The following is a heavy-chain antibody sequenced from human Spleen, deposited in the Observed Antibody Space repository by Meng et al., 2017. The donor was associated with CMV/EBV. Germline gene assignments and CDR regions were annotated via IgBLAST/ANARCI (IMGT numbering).Heavy chain of an antibody. CDR2: IYYSGST. J-gene: IGHJ4*02. V-gene: IGHV4-30-4*08. CDR1: GGSISSGDYY. D-gene: IGHD6-13*01. CDR3: ARDARRYSSYFFDY. Sequence: SETLSLTCTVSGGSISSGDYYWSWIRQPPGKGLEWIGYIYYSGSTYYNPSLKSRVTISVDTSKNQFSLKLSSVTAADTAVYYCARDARRYSSYFFDYWGLGTLVTVSS.